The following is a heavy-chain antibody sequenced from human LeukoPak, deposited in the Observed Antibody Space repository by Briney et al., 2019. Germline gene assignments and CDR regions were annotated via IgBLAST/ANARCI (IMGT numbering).Heavy chain of an antibody. CDR3: ARVLSSGSPPRDY. CDR2: IYYSGTT. V-gene: IGHV4-39*07. D-gene: IGHD3-10*01. CDR1: GGSISSSTYY. Sequence: SETLSLTCTVSGGSISSSTYYWVWVRQPPGKGLEWIASIYYSGTTYYNPSLKSRVTISVDTSRNQFSLNLSSVTAADTAVYYCARVLSSGSPPRDYWGQGTLVTVSS. J-gene: IGHJ4*02.